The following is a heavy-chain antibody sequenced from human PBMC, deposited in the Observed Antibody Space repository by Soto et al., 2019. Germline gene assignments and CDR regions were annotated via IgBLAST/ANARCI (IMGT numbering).Heavy chain of an antibody. V-gene: IGHV1-18*01. CDR2: IITSNGNT. CDR3: ARDRDYYDCGGF. Sequence: QVQLVQSGAEVKNPGASVEVSCKTSGYTFTNHGISWVRQAPGQGLEWMGWIITSNGNTNYAHNLQGSVTMTTDKSTRTAYMELRSLRSDDTAVYLCARDRDYYDCGGFWGQGTLVTVSS. D-gene: IGHD3-22*01. J-gene: IGHJ4*02. CDR1: GYTFTNHG.